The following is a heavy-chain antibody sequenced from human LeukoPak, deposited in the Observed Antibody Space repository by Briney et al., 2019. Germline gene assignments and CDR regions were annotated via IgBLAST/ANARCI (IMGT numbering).Heavy chain of an antibody. V-gene: IGHV3-74*01. CDR3: ARSAAAGFSYYSYYLDV. CDR1: GFTFSSYW. CDR2: INSDGSST. Sequence: GGSLRLSCAASGFTFSSYWIHWVRQAPGKGLLWASRINSDGSSTTYADSVKGRFTISRDNAKNTLYLQMNSLRAEDTAVYYCARSAAAGFSYYSYYLDVWGKGTTVTIFS. J-gene: IGHJ6*03. D-gene: IGHD6-13*01.